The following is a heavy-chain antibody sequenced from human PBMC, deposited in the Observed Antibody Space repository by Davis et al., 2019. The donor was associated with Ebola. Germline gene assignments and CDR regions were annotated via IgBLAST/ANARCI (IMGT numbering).Heavy chain of an antibody. J-gene: IGHJ5*02. CDR2: LSGSGGLS. CDR3: AREVRRGWFDP. D-gene: IGHD3-10*01. CDR1: GYTSRIHA. V-gene: IGHV3-23*01. Sequence: GESLKISCAASGYTSRIHAMTWVRHAPGKGLEWVSALSGSGGLSYYADSVKGRFTISRDNAKNSLYLQMNSLTAEDTAVYYCAREVRRGWFDPWGQGTLVTVSS.